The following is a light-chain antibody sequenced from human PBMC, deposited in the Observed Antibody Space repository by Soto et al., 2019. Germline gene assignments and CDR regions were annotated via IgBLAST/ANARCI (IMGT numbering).Light chain of an antibody. CDR2: AAS. CDR1: QGISSY. CDR3: QQYNTYST. Sequence: IQLTQSPSSLSASVGDRVTITCRASQGISSYLAWYQQKPGKAPKLLIYAASTLQSGVPSRFSGGGSGTEFTLTISSLQPDDFATYYCQQYNTYSTLGQGTRLEIK. V-gene: IGKV1-9*01. J-gene: IGKJ5*01.